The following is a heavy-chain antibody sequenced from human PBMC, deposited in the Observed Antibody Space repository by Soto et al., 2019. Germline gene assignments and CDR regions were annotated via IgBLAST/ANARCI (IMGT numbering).Heavy chain of an antibody. CDR1: GFTFSSYW. J-gene: IGHJ4*02. CDR2: INSDGSST. V-gene: IGHV3-74*01. Sequence: EVQLVESGGGLVQPGESLRLSCAASGFTFSSYWMQWVRQAPGKGLVWVSRINSDGSSTSYAGSVKGRFTISRDNVKNTLYLQMNSLRAEDTAVYYCVRTSLVVAAATREDYWGQGTLVTVSS. D-gene: IGHD2-15*01. CDR3: VRTSLVVAAATREDY.